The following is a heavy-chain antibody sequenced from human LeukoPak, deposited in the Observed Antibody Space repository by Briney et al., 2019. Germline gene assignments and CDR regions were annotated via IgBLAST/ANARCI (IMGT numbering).Heavy chain of an antibody. D-gene: IGHD2-2*01. CDR2: IKQDGSEK. CDR1: GFTLSSYW. CDR3: ARDWGGDLVVVPAVDFDY. J-gene: IGHJ4*02. V-gene: IGHV3-7*03. Sequence: GGSLRLSCAASGFTLSSYWMSWVRQAPGKGLEWVANIKQDGSEKDYTDSVKGRFTISRENAKNSLYLEMNSLRAEDTCVYYCARDWGGDLVVVPAVDFDYWGQGTLVTVSS.